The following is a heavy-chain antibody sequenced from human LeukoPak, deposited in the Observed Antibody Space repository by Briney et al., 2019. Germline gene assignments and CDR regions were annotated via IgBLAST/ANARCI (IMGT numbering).Heavy chain of an antibody. CDR2: IIPIFGTA. V-gene: IGHV1-69*06. D-gene: IGHD3-10*01. Sequence: SVKVSCKASGGTFSSYAISWVRQAPGQGLEWMGRIIPIFGTANYAQKFQGRVTITADKSTSTAYMELSSLRSEDTAVYYCARGFPGNPLASGSYYNSYYYWGQGTLVTVSS. CDR1: GGTFSSYA. J-gene: IGHJ4*02. CDR3: ARGFPGNPLASGSYYNSYYY.